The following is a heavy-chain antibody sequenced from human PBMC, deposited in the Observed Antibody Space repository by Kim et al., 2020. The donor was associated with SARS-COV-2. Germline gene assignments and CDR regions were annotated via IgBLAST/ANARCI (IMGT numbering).Heavy chain of an antibody. CDR2: INHSGST. CDR1: GGSFSGYY. J-gene: IGHJ5*02. CDR3: ARGILIRSAARGFDP. V-gene: IGHV4-34*01. Sequence: SETLSLTCAVYGGSFSGYYWSWIRQPPGKGLEWIGKINHSGSTNYNPSLKSRVTISVDTSKNQFSLKLSSVTAADTAVYYCARGILIRSAARGFDPWGQGTLVTVSS. D-gene: IGHD6-6*01.